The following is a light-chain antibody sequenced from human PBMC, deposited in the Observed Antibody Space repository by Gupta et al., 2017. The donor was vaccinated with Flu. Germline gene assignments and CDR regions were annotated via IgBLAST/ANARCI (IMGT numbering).Light chain of an antibody. CDR1: QSLLHSNGYNY. Sequence: DIVMTQSPLSLPVTPGEPASISCRSSQSLLHSNGYNYLDWYLQKPGQSPQLLIYLGSNRASGVPDRFSGSGSGTDFTLKISRGEAEDVGFYYCRQALQTPGLTFGGGTKVEIK. CDR3: RQALQTPGLT. CDR2: LGS. J-gene: IGKJ4*01. V-gene: IGKV2-28*01.